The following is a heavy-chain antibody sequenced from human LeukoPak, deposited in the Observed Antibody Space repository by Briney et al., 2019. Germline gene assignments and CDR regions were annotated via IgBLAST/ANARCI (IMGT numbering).Heavy chain of an antibody. V-gene: IGHV4-59*08. D-gene: IGHD3-10*01. CDR3: ARLDGMVRGVSH. CDR1: GGSISSYY. J-gene: IGHJ4*02. CDR2: IYYSGST. Sequence: SETLSLTCTVSGGSISSYYWSWIRQPPGKGLEWIGYIYYSGSTNYNPSLKSRVTISVDTSKNQFSLKPSSVTAADTVVYYCARLDGMVRGVSHWGQGTLVTVSS.